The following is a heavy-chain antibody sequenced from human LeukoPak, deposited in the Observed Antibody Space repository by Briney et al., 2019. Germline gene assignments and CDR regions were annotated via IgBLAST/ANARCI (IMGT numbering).Heavy chain of an antibody. CDR3: ARDFLRDYSNYVGWFDP. D-gene: IGHD4-11*01. CDR2: INWNGGST. J-gene: IGHJ5*02. Sequence: GGSLRLSCAASGFTFDDYGMSWVRQAPGKGLEWVSGINWNGGSTGYADSVKGRFTISRDNAKNSLYLQMNSLRAEDTALYYCARDFLRDYSNYVGWFDPWGQGTPVTVSS. CDR1: GFTFDDYG. V-gene: IGHV3-20*04.